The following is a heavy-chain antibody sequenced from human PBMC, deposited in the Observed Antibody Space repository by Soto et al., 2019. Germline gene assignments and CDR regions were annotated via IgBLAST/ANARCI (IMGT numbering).Heavy chain of an antibody. CDR3: AREDGYCSSTSCFNYYYYGMDV. CDR2: IKQDGSEK. Sequence: HPGGSLRLSCAASGFTFSSYWMSWVRQAPGKGLEWVANIKQDGSEKYYVDSVKGRFTISRDNAKNSLYLQMNSLRAEDTAVYYCAREDGYCSSTSCFNYYYYGMDVWGQGTTVTVSS. V-gene: IGHV3-7*01. D-gene: IGHD2-2*03. CDR1: GFTFSSYW. J-gene: IGHJ6*02.